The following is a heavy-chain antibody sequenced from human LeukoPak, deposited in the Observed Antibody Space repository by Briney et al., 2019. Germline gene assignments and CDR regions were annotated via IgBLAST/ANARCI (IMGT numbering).Heavy chain of an antibody. J-gene: IGHJ4*02. D-gene: IGHD3-22*01. CDR1: GGSFSGHY. Sequence: SETLSLTCAVYGGSFSGHYWSWTRQPPGKGLEWIGEINHTGSTNYNPSLKSRVTIAVDASKNQFSLKLSSVTAADTAVYYCARVCYYDSSGYYYGPGYYFDYWGQGTLVNVSS. CDR2: INHTGST. V-gene: IGHV4-34*01. CDR3: ARVCYYDSSGYYYGPGYYFDY.